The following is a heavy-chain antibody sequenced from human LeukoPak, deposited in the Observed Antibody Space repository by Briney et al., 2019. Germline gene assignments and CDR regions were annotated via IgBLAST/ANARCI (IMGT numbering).Heavy chain of an antibody. D-gene: IGHD3-22*01. CDR1: GFTFSSYA. CDR3: AKEAGWNYYDSSDYYYSSDY. CDR2: ISGSGGST. V-gene: IGHV3-23*01. J-gene: IGHJ4*02. Sequence: GGSLRLSCAASGFTFSSYAMSWVRQAPGKGLEWVSAISGSGGSTHYADSVKGRFTISRDNSKNTLYLQMNSLRAEDTAVYYCAKEAGWNYYDSSDYYYSSDYWGQGTLVTVSS.